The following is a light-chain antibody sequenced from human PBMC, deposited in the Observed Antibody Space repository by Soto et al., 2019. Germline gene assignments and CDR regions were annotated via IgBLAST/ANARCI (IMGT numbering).Light chain of an antibody. Sequence: QFVLTQPASVSGSPGQSITISCTGTSSDIGGYNYVSWYQQHPGKAPKLMIYDVSNRPSGVSNRFSGSKSGNTASLTISGLQAEDEADYYCSSYTSSSTLFVFGPGTKLTVL. J-gene: IGLJ1*01. CDR3: SSYTSSSTLFV. CDR2: DVS. CDR1: SSDIGGYNY. V-gene: IGLV2-14*01.